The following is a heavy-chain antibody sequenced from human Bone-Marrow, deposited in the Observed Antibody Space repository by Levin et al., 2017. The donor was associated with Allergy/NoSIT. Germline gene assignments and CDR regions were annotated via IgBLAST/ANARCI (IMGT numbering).Heavy chain of an antibody. CDR2: ILPSSGDT. Sequence: ASVKVSCMTSGYTFSDYYLHWIRQAPGQGPEWMGWILPSSGDTTYAQKFQTRVTLTTDTSINTGYMELSSLTSDDTAVYYCARGFYDTSGYYYPRPRGALAIWGQGTMVTVSS. D-gene: IGHD2/OR15-2a*01. CDR3: ARGFYDTSGYYYPRPRGALAI. V-gene: IGHV1-2*02. J-gene: IGHJ3*02. CDR1: GYTFSDYY.